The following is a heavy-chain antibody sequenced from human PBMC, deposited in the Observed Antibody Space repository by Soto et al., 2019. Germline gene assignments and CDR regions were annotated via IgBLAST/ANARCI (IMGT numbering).Heavy chain of an antibody. D-gene: IGHD2-21*02. CDR1: GDTFRDYY. J-gene: IGHJ4*02. CDR2: VNPSGGHT. V-gene: IGHV1-46*01. Sequence: QVQLMQSGAEVKKPGALVKVSCKASGDTFRDYYIHWVRQAPGQGLEWMGTVNPSGGHTTYSQHFLGRVTMTRDTSTSTLHLALTSLTSEDTAVYYCARGGHVVVVTAALDYWGQGTLVTVSS. CDR3: ARGGHVVVVTAALDY.